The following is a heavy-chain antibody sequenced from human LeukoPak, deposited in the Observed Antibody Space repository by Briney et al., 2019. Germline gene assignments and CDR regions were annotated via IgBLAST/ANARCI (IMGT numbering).Heavy chain of an antibody. CDR3: ARDNTGCYFVDY. CDR2: ISGYGNCI. Sequence: GGSLRLSCEASGFTFSSYALNWVRQAPGKGLEWVSSISGYGNCIYYADSVKGRFTISRDNAKQSLFLQMHSLRAEDTAVYYCARDNTGCYFVDYWGRGTRVSVSS. D-gene: IGHD2-21*01. V-gene: IGHV3-21*01. CDR1: GFTFSSYA. J-gene: IGHJ4*02.